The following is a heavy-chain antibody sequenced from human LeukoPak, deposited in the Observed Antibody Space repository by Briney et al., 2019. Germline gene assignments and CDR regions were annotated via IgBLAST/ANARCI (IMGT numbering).Heavy chain of an antibody. J-gene: IGHJ3*02. V-gene: IGHV4-31*03. CDR3: ARDPGHRYCSGGSCYPGPFDI. D-gene: IGHD2-15*01. Sequence: SQTLSFTCTVSGGSISSGGYYWSWIRQHPGKGLEWIGYIYYSGSTYYNPSLKSRVTISVDTSKNQFSLKLSSVTAADTAVYYCARDPGHRYCSGGSCYPGPFDIWSQGTMVTVSS. CDR2: IYYSGST. CDR1: GGSISSGGYY.